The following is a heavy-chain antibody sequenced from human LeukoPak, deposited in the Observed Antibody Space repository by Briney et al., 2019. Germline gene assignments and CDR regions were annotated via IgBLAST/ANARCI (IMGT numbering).Heavy chain of an antibody. CDR3: ARGAPYGDYDI. J-gene: IGHJ3*02. D-gene: IGHD4-17*01. V-gene: IGHV3-21*01. CDR2: ISSSSSYI. CDR1: GFTFRNAW. Sequence: GGSLRLSCAASGFTFRNAWMTWVRQAPGKGLEWVSSISSSSSYIYYADSVKGRFTISRDNAKNSLYLQMNSLRAEDTAVYYCARGAPYGDYDIWGQGTMVTVSS.